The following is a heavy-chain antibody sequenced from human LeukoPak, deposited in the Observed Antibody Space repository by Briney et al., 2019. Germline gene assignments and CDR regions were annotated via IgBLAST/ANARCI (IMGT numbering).Heavy chain of an antibody. D-gene: IGHD1-7*01. CDR3: ARDVGYNWHYGGVGY. J-gene: IGHJ4*02. V-gene: IGHV1-18*01. CDR1: GYTFTSYD. CDR2: INAYSGNT. Sequence: GASVKVSCKASGYTFTSYDIHWVRQAPGQGLEWMGWINAYSGNTNYAQKLQGRVTMTTDTSMSTAYMELRRLRSDDTGAYNCARDVGYNWHYGGVGYWGEGTLVTVTS.